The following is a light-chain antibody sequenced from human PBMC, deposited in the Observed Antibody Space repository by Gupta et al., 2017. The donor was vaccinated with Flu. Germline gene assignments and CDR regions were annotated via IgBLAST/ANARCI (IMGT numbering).Light chain of an antibody. CDR1: QSVNSRY. V-gene: IGKV3-20*01. J-gene: IGKJ1*01. CDR2: GAA. Sequence: EIVLTQSPDTLSLSPGERATLSCRASQSVNSRYLAWYQQKLGQPPTLLVYGAARRATGIPDMFSGRGVGTYVTLTSTRREPEDFAVYYCQHNEHSPPWTFGQGTKVEIK. CDR3: QHNEHSPPWT.